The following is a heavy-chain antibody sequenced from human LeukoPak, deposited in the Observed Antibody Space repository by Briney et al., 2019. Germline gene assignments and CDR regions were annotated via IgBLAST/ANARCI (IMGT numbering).Heavy chain of an antibody. J-gene: IGHJ4*02. CDR3: AIELHGSGSYRGHYFDY. Sequence: GASVKVSCKASGGTFSSYAISWVRQAPGQGLEWMGGIIPIFGTANYAQKFQGRVTITADESTSTAYMELSSLRSEDTAVYYCAIELHGSGSYRGHYFDYWGQGTLVTVSS. CDR1: GGTFSSYA. CDR2: IIPIFGTA. D-gene: IGHD3-10*01. V-gene: IGHV1-69*13.